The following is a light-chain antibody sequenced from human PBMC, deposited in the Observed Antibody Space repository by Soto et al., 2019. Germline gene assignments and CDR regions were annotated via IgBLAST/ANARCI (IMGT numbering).Light chain of an antibody. CDR2: DIT. CDR1: SSDVGAYVY. V-gene: IGLV2-14*01. J-gene: IGLJ1*01. Sequence: QSVLTQPASVSGSTGQSITISFTGTSSDVGAYVYVSWYQQHPGKAPKLMVYDITNRPSGVSNRFSGSKSGNTASLTISGLQAEDEADYYCVSFTPSSSYVFGTGTKVTVL. CDR3: VSFTPSSSYV.